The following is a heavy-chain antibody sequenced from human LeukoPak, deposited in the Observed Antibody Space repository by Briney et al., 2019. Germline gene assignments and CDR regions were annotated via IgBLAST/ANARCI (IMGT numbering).Heavy chain of an antibody. V-gene: IGHV3-15*01. CDR2: IKTKTEGGTT. D-gene: IGHD3-10*01. CDR1: GFTFSSYW. CDR3: ASYGSGSHDY. J-gene: IGHJ4*02. Sequence: PGGSLRLSCAASGFTFSSYWMSWVRQAPGKGLEWVGRIKTKTEGGTTDYAAPVKGRFTISRDDSKNTVYLQMNSLKTEDTAVYYCASYGSGSHDYWGQGSLVTVSS.